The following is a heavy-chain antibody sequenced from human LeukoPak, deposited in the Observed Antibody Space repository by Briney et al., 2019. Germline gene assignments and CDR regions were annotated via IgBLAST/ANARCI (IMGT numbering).Heavy chain of an antibody. V-gene: IGHV4-59*01. CDR1: GGSISTYY. CDR2: IYYNGST. CDR3: ARDRAAGSDWLDP. J-gene: IGHJ5*02. Sequence: SETLSLTCTVSGGSISTYYWSWIRQPPGKGLEWIGYIYYNGSTKYNVSLKSRVTISVDTSKNQFSLRLSSVTAADTAVYYCARDRAAGSDWLDPWGQGTLVTVSS. D-gene: IGHD3-10*01.